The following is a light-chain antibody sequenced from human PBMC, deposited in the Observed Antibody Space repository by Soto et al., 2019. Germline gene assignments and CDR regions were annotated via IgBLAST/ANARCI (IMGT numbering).Light chain of an antibody. J-gene: IGLJ2*01. CDR1: SSDVGGYNF. V-gene: IGLV2-8*01. Sequence: QSVLTQPPSASGSPGQSVTISCTGTSSDVGGYNFVSWYQQHPGKAPKLMIYEVSKRPSGVPDRFSGSKSANTASLPVSGLQAEDEADYYCSSYAGSNNLVFGGGTKLTVL. CDR3: SSYAGSNNLV. CDR2: EVS.